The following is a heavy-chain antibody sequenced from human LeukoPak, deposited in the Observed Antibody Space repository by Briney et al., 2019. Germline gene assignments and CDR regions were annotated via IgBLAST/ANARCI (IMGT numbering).Heavy chain of an antibody. V-gene: IGHV1-24*01. D-gene: IGHD3-3*01. J-gene: IGHJ3*02. Sequence: ASVKVSCKVSGYTLTELSMHWVRQAPGKGLEWMGGFDPEDGETIYAQKFQGRVTMTEDTSTDTAYMELSSLRSEDTAVYYCATALRFLEWPDAFDIWGQGTMVTVSS. CDR1: GYTLTELS. CDR3: ATALRFLEWPDAFDI. CDR2: FDPEDGET.